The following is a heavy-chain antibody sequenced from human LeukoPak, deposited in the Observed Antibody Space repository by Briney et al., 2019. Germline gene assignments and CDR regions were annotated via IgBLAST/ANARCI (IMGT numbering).Heavy chain of an antibody. J-gene: IGHJ4*02. V-gene: IGHV3-30*18. Sequence: GGSLRLSCAASGFTFDDYAMHWVRQAPGKGLEWVAVISYDGSNKYYADSVKGRFTISRDNSKNTLYLQMNSLRAEDTAVYYCAKDLDSSGSFDYWGQGTLVTVSS. CDR3: AKDLDSSGSFDY. D-gene: IGHD3-22*01. CDR1: GFTFDDYA. CDR2: ISYDGSNK.